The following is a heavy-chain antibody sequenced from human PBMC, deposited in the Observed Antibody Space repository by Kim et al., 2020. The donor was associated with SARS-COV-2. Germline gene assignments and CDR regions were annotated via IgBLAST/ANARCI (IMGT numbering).Heavy chain of an antibody. Sequence: GGSLRLSCAASGFTFSSYSMNWVRQAPGKGLEWVSYISSSSSTIYYADSVKGRFTISRDNAKNSLYLQMNSLRDEDTAVYYCARDPPAPYYYGSGSYYGNYFDYWGQGTLVTVSS. D-gene: IGHD3-10*01. CDR2: ISSSSSTI. J-gene: IGHJ4*02. CDR1: GFTFSSYS. V-gene: IGHV3-48*02. CDR3: ARDPPAPYYYGSGSYYGNYFDY.